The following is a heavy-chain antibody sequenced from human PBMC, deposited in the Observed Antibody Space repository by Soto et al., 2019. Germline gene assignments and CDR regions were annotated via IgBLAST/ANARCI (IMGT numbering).Heavy chain of an antibody. CDR3: AKDQVGYCTTGVCYAFDI. V-gene: IGHV3-23*01. J-gene: IGHJ3*02. D-gene: IGHD2-8*01. Sequence: GGSLRLSCAASGFTFSSYAMSWVRQAPGKGLEWVSAISGSGGSTYYADSVKGRFTISRDNSKNTLYLQMNSLRAEDTAVYYCAKDQVGYCTTGVCYAFDIWGQGTMVTVSS. CDR1: GFTFSSYA. CDR2: ISGSGGST.